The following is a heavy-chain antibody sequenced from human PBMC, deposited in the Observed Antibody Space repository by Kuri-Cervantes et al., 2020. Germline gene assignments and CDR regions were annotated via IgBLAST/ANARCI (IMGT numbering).Heavy chain of an antibody. D-gene: IGHD2-15*01. J-gene: IGHJ4*02. CDR3: ARVGVVVAATRGDFDS. Sequence: LMICYVTFALSFSRYSMSWVRQAPGKGLEWVANIKQDGSEKYYVDSVKGRFTISRDNAKNSLYLQMNSLRAEDTAVYYCARVGVVVAATRGDFDSWGQGTLVTVSS. CDR2: IKQDGSEK. CDR1: ALSFSRYS. V-gene: IGHV3-7*01.